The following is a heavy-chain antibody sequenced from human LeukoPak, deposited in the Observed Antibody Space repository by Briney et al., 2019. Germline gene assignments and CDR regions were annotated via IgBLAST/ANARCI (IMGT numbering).Heavy chain of an antibody. CDR2: IWYDGSNK. CDR3: AREGLAVAAYFDY. Sequence: AGGSLRLSCAASGFTFSSYGMHWVRQAPGKGLEWVAFIWYDGSNKNYADSVKGRFTISRDNSKNTLYLQMSSLRVEDTAVYYCAREGLAVAAYFDYWGQGTLVTVSS. V-gene: IGHV3-33*01. D-gene: IGHD6-19*01. CDR1: GFTFSSYG. J-gene: IGHJ4*02.